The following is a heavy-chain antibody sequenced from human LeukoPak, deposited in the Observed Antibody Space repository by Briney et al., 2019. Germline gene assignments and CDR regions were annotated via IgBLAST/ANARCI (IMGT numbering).Heavy chain of an antibody. Sequence: PGGSLRLSCAASGFTFSSYAMHWVRQAPGKGLEWVSAIHSGGAATYYADSVKGRFTISRDNSKNTLSLQMNSLRPEDTALYYCARNLNSGNYYYFDYWGQGTLVTVSS. J-gene: IGHJ4*02. D-gene: IGHD1-26*01. V-gene: IGHV3-23*01. CDR1: GFTFSSYA. CDR3: ARNLNSGNYYYFDY. CDR2: IHSGGAAT.